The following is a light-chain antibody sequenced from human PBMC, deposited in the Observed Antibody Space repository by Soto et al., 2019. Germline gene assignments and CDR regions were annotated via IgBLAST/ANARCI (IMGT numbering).Light chain of an antibody. Sequence: QSVLTQPPSASGNPGQRLTISCSGSTSNILRNYVYCYRQFPGTAPRLLISMNDQLPSWVPDRFSGSKSGTSASLAISGLRSEDEADYYCAAWDDSLSGYVFGTGTKVTVL. J-gene: IGLJ1*01. CDR2: MND. V-gene: IGLV1-47*01. CDR1: TSNILRNY. CDR3: AAWDDSLSGYV.